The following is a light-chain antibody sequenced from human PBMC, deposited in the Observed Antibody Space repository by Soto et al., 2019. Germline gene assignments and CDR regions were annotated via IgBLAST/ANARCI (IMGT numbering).Light chain of an antibody. V-gene: IGKV3-20*01. J-gene: IGKJ2*01. CDR3: QHYRSSPYT. CDR1: QSVSSNY. Sequence: EIVLTQSPGTLSLSPGERATFSCRASQSVSSNYLAWYQQKPGQALRLLIYGASTRDTGIPDRFSGSGSGTDFTVTISRLEPEDFAVYYCQHYRSSPYTFSQGTKLQIK. CDR2: GAS.